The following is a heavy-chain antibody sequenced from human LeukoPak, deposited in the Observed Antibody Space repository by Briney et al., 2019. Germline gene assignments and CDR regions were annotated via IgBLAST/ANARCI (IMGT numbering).Heavy chain of an antibody. CDR2: INPNSGGT. J-gene: IGHJ4*02. D-gene: IGHD3-9*01. Sequence: ASVKVSCKASGYSFTGYYMHWVRQAPGQGLEWMGWINPNSGGTKYAQKFKGRVTMTRDTSISTAYMELSRLRSDDTAVYYCARTAYDILTGYDYWGQGTLVTVSS. V-gene: IGHV1-2*02. CDR3: ARTAYDILTGYDY. CDR1: GYSFTGYY.